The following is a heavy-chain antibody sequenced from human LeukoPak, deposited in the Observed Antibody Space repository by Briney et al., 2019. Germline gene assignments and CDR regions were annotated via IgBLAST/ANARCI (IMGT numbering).Heavy chain of an antibody. J-gene: IGHJ6*03. D-gene: IGHD3-22*01. CDR2: INHSGNT. CDR1: GGSFSGYS. Sequence: SETLSLTCAVYGGSFSGYSWSWIRQPPGKGLEWIGEINHSGNTNYNPSLKSRVTISVDTSKNQFSLNLNSVTAADTAVYYCARFDYDSSGYYYYMDVWGKGTTVTISS. CDR3: ARFDYDSSGYYYYMDV. V-gene: IGHV4-34*01.